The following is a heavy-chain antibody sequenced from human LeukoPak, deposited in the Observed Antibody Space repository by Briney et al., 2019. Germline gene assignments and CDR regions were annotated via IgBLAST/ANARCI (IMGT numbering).Heavy chain of an antibody. V-gene: IGHV4-59*08. Sequence: SETLSLTCTVSGGSISSYYWGWIRQPPGKGLEWIGYIYYSGSTNYNPSLKSRVTISVDTSKNQFSLKLSSVTAADTAVYYCARRGIVGATPFDYWGQGTLVTVSS. J-gene: IGHJ4*02. CDR1: GGSISSYY. CDR2: IYYSGST. CDR3: ARRGIVGATPFDY. D-gene: IGHD1-26*01.